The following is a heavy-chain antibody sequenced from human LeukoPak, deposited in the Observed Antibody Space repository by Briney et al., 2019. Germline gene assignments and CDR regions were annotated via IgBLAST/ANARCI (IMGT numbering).Heavy chain of an antibody. Sequence: ASVKVSCKASGYTFTSYGISWVRQAPGQGLEWMGWISAYNGNTNYAQKLQGRVTMTTDTSTSTAYMELRSLRSEDTAVYYCARAGYSSSWYLRSLNWFDPWGQGTLVTVSS. CDR1: GYTFTSYG. J-gene: IGHJ5*02. CDR2: ISAYNGNT. CDR3: ARAGYSSSWYLRSLNWFDP. D-gene: IGHD6-13*01. V-gene: IGHV1-18*01.